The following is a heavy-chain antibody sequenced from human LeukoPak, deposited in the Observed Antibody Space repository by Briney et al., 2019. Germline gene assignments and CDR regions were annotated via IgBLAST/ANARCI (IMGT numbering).Heavy chain of an antibody. CDR3: AKDQRWLDHFDY. V-gene: IGHV3-30*18. J-gene: IGHJ4*02. CDR2: ISFDGSDK. Sequence: PGWSLRLSCAACGFTFSSYGLHWVRQAPGKGLDWVAVISFDGSDKYYADSVKGRFTISRDNSKNTLYLQMNSLRAEDTAVYYCAKDQRWLDHFDYWGQGTLVTVSS. D-gene: IGHD5-18*01. CDR1: GFTFSSYG.